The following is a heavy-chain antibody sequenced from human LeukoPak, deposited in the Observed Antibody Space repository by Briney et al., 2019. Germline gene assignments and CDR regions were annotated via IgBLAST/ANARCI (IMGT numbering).Heavy chain of an antibody. Sequence: PGGPLRLSCAASGFTVSRNYMSWVRQTPGKGLEWVSAISGSGGSTYYADSVKGRFTISRDNSKNTLYLQMNSLRAEDTAVYYCAKGDDFWSGSAYYYYYGMDVWGQGTTVTVSS. CDR1: GFTVSRNY. CDR2: ISGSGGST. D-gene: IGHD3-3*01. J-gene: IGHJ6*02. V-gene: IGHV3-23*01. CDR3: AKGDDFWSGSAYYYYYGMDV.